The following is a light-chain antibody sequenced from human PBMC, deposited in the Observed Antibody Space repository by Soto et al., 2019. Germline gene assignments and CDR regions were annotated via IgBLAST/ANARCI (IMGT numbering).Light chain of an antibody. V-gene: IGKV1-39*01. CDR2: AAS. J-gene: IGKJ1*01. CDR3: QQSFSPLWT. CDR1: QSISNY. Sequence: DIQMTQSPSSLSASVGDRVTITCRARQSISNYLNWYQQKPGKAPKLLIYAASSMQSGVHSRFSGSGSETDFTLTISSLQPDDSATYYCQQSFSPLWTFGQGTKVEV.